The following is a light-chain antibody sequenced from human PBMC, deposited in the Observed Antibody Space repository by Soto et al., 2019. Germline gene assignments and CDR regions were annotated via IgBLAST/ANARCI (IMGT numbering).Light chain of an antibody. CDR3: QQSHSIPYT. J-gene: IGKJ2*01. CDR2: AAS. Sequence: DIQMTQSPSSLSASVGDRVTITCRASQTISSYLNWYQQKPGKAPKLMIYAASSLQSGVPSRFSGSGSGTDFPLTISSLQPEDFATYYCQQSHSIPYTFGQGKKLASK. CDR1: QTISSY. V-gene: IGKV1-39*01.